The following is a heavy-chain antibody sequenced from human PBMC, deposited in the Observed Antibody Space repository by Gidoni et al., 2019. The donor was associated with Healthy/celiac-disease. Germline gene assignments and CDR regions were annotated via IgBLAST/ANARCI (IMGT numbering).Heavy chain of an antibody. D-gene: IGHD3-22*01. Sequence: QVQLVESGGGVSQPGRSLRLSCAASGFPFSSYGMHWVRQAPGKGLEWVAVIWYDGSNKYYADSVKGRFTISRDNSKNTLYLQMNSLRAEDTAVYYCARTLYYDSSGPFGYWGQGTLVTVSS. V-gene: IGHV3-33*01. CDR2: IWYDGSNK. CDR3: ARTLYYDSSGPFGY. J-gene: IGHJ4*02. CDR1: GFPFSSYG.